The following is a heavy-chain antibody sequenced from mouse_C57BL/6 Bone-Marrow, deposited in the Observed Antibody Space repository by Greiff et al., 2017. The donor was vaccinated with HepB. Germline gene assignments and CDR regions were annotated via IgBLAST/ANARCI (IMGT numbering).Heavy chain of an antibody. D-gene: IGHD1-1*01. Sequence: VKVVESGPELVKPGASVKISCKASGYSFTSYYIHWVKQRPGQGLEWIGWIYPGSGNTKYNEKFKGKATLTADTSSSTAYMQLSSLTSEDSAVYYCARFYYGSSYFDYWGQGTTLTVSS. CDR3: ARFYYGSSYFDY. CDR2: IYPGSGNT. V-gene: IGHV1-66*01. CDR1: GYSFTSYY. J-gene: IGHJ2*01.